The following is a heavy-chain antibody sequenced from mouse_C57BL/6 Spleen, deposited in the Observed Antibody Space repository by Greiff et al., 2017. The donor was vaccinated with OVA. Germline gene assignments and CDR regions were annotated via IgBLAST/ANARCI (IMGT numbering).Heavy chain of an antibody. Sequence: QVQLQQPGAELVRPGTSVKLSCKASGYTFTSYWMHWVKQRPGQGLEWIGVIDPSDSYTNYNQKFKGKATLTVDTSSSTAYMQLSSLTSEDSAVYYCARDYGSSSPFYYWGQGTTLTVSS. CDR1: GYTFTSYW. J-gene: IGHJ2*01. V-gene: IGHV1-59*01. CDR3: ARDYGSSSPFYY. CDR2: IDPSDSYT. D-gene: IGHD1-1*01.